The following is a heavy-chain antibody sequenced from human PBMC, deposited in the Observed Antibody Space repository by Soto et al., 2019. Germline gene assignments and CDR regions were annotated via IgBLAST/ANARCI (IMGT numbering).Heavy chain of an antibody. CDR2: ISSSSSHT. J-gene: IGHJ4*02. V-gene: IGHV3-11*05. CDR1: XXXXSDYY. Sequence: QVQLVESGGGLVKAGGSLRLSXAXXXXXXSDYYMTWIRQAPGKGLEWLTYISSSSSHTNYADSVKGRFTISRDNAKNSVYLQINSLRAEDTAVYYCARRISAHFDYWGQGTLVTVSS. CDR3: ARRISAHFDY.